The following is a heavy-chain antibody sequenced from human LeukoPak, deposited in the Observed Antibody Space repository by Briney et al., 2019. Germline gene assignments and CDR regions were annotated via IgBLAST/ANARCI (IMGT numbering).Heavy chain of an antibody. CDR3: AKDHISLSTQTYDY. Sequence: GGSLRLSCAASGFTFSSYAMSWVRQAPGKGLEWVSAISGDGDNTYYADSVKGRFTISRDNSKNTLYLQMKSLRAEDTAIYYCAKDHISLSTQTYDYWGQGTLVTVSS. J-gene: IGHJ4*02. CDR1: GFTFSSYA. CDR2: ISGDGDNT. D-gene: IGHD2/OR15-2a*01. V-gene: IGHV3-23*01.